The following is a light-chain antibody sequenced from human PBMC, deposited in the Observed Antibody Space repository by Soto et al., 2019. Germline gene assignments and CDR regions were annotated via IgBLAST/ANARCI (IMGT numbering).Light chain of an antibody. CDR3: QQYNSYST. CDR1: QSISSW. CDR2: DAS. J-gene: IGKJ1*01. V-gene: IGKV1-5*01. Sequence: DIQMTQSPSTLSASAGDRVTLSCRASQSISSWLAWYQQKPGKAPKLLIYDASSLETGVPSRFSGSGSGTEFTLTISSLQPDDFATYYCQQYNSYSTFGQGTKVDI.